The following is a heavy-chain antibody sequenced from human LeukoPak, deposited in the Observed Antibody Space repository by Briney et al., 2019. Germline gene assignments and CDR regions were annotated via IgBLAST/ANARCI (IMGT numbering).Heavy chain of an antibody. Sequence: ASVKVSCKASGYTFTGYYMHWVRQDPGQGIERMGWINPNSGGTNYAQKFQGRDTINRDTTINTAYMALSRLRSDDTAVYYCARDKREGDPPGYWGQGTLVTVSS. CDR1: GYTFTGYY. CDR3: ARDKREGDPPGY. CDR2: INPNSGGT. V-gene: IGHV1-2*02. D-gene: IGHD3-10*01. J-gene: IGHJ4*02.